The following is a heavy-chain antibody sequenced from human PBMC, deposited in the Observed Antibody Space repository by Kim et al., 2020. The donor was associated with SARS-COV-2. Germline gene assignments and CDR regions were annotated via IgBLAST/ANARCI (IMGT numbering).Heavy chain of an antibody. CDR3: AKDFEWESTGIAF. J-gene: IGHJ4*02. D-gene: IGHD1-26*01. Sequence: YEDSVKGRFTMSRDKSKQRLYLQMNSLRVEDTAVYYCAKDFEWESTGIAFWGQGTLVTVSS. V-gene: IGHV3-30*02.